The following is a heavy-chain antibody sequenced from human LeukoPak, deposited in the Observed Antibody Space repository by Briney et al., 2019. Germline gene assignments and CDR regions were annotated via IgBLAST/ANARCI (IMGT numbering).Heavy chain of an antibody. Sequence: GASVKVSCKASGYTFTGYYMHWVRQAPGQGLEWMGWINPNSGGTNYAQKFQGWVTMTRDTSISTAHMELSRLRSDDTAVYYCARLGYSSGWYGDYFDYWGQGTLVTVPS. D-gene: IGHD6-19*01. CDR2: INPNSGGT. J-gene: IGHJ4*02. CDR1: GYTFTGYY. V-gene: IGHV1-2*04. CDR3: ARLGYSSGWYGDYFDY.